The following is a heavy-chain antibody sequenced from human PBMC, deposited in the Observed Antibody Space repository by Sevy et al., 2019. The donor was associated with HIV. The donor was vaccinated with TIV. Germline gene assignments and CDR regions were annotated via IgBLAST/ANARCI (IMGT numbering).Heavy chain of an antibody. Sequence: SDTLSLTCTVSGGSISSYYWSWIRQPPGKGLEWIGYIYNIGSTNYKPSLESRVTISVDTSKNQFSLILSSVTAADTAVYYCARAGGAKDYGMDVWGQGTTVTVSS. CDR3: ARAGGAKDYGMDV. V-gene: IGHV4-59*01. CDR1: GGSISSYY. J-gene: IGHJ6*02. D-gene: IGHD3-10*01. CDR2: IYNIGST.